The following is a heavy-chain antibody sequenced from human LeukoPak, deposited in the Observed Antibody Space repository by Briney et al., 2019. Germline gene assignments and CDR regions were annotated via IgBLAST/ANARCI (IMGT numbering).Heavy chain of an antibody. CDR1: GYTFTGYY. CDR3: AREDSSGLYYFDY. CDR2: INPNSGGT. J-gene: IGHJ4*02. D-gene: IGHD3-22*01. V-gene: IGHV1-2*02. Sequence: GASVKVSCKASGYTFTGYYMHWVRQAPGQGLEWMGWINPNSGGTNYAQKFQGRVTMTRDTPISTAYMELSRLRSDDTAVYYCAREDSSGLYYFDYWGQGTLVTVSS.